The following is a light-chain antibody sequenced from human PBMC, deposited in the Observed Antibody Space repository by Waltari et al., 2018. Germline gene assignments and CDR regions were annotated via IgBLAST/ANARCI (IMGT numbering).Light chain of an antibody. V-gene: IGKV1-39*01. CDR1: QDIDRY. Sequence: DVQVTQSPSSLSASVGDSVTITCRTSQDIDRYLIWYQQKPGNAPKLLIYAASYLQSGVPSRFSDSGSGTDFTLTISSLQPEDVAVYYCQQYITTLTFGGGTKVEIK. CDR2: AAS. J-gene: IGKJ4*01. CDR3: QQYITTLT.